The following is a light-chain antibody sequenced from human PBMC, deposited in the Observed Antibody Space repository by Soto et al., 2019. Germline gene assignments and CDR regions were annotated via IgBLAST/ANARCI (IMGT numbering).Light chain of an antibody. Sequence: DIVMTQTPLSSPVTLGPPSSISYRSSQGLVHSDGTTYLRWFQQRPGQPPRLLDYKISNRFSGDPDRFSGSGAGTDFPLRITRVEAEDGGVSYCFQSTQFPQTFGQGTKVEIK. J-gene: IGKJ1*01. CDR3: FQSTQFPQT. CDR1: QGLVHSDGTTY. CDR2: KIS. V-gene: IGKV2-24*01.